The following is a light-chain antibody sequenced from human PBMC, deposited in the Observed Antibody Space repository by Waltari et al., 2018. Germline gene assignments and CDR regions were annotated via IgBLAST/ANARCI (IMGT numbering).Light chain of an antibody. V-gene: IGKV2-30*01. CDR3: MQATHWPVT. CDR1: QSLVYTDGISY. J-gene: IGKJ5*01. Sequence: DVGLTQSPLSLPVTLRQPASISCRSRQSLVYTDGISYLNWFHQRPGQAPRRLIYKVSNRDSGVPDRFSGSGSGTDFTLMISSVEADDVGVYFCMQATHWPVTFGQGTRLEIK. CDR2: KVS.